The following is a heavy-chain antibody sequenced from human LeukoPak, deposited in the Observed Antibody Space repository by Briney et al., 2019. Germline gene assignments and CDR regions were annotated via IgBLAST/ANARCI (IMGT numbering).Heavy chain of an antibody. CDR1: GFIFSSYY. V-gene: IGHV3-7*03. Sequence: GGSVRLSCAASGFIFSSYYMTWVRQVPGKGLEWVANINPDGSEKNYVDSVKGRFTISRDNARNSLYLQMNSLRAEDTALYYCARAGARSSDRWWYDYWGQGTLVTVSS. CDR2: INPDGSEK. CDR3: ARAGARSSDRWWYDY. D-gene: IGHD2-15*01. J-gene: IGHJ4*02.